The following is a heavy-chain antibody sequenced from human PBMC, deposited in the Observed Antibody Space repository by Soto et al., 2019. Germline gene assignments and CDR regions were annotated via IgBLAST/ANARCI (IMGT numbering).Heavy chain of an antibody. CDR1: GFTVSNNY. V-gene: IGHV3-66*01. CDR2: IQGGGSI. CDR3: ARGEGSGSNALGY. Sequence: EVLLEESGGGLVQPGGSLRLSCAASGFTVSNNYMAWVRQAPGKGLEWVSVIQGGGSISYADSVSDRFTISRDSSKNTVLLQMNSLRPEDTAVYFCARGEGSGSNALGYWGQGTLVTVSS. D-gene: IGHD3-10*01. J-gene: IGHJ4*02.